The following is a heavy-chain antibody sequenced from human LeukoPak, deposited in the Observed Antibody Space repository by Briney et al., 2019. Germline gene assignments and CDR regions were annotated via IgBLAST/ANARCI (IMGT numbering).Heavy chain of an antibody. CDR3: ARDSDTMVRGVIENWFDP. CDR1: GGSISSGSYH. J-gene: IGHJ5*02. Sequence: PSETLSLTCTASGGSISSGSYHWSWIRQPAGKGLEWIGRIYTSGSTKYNPSLKSRVTISVDTSKNQFSLKLSSVTAADTAVYYCARDSDTMVRGVIENWFDPWGQGTLVTVSS. D-gene: IGHD3-10*01. CDR2: IYTSGST. V-gene: IGHV4-61*02.